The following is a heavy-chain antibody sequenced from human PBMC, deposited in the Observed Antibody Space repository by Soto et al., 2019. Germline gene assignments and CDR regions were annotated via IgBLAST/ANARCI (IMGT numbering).Heavy chain of an antibody. D-gene: IGHD6-13*01. J-gene: IGHJ4*02. CDR2: ISYDGSNK. CDR1: GFTFSSYG. V-gene: IGHV3-30*18. Sequence: GGSLRLSCAASGFTFSSYGMHWVRQAPGKGLEWVAVISYDGSNKYYADSVKGRFTISRDNSKNTLYLQMNSLRAEDTAVYYCANMRPYSSSWRLDYWGQGTLVTVSS. CDR3: ANMRPYSSSWRLDY.